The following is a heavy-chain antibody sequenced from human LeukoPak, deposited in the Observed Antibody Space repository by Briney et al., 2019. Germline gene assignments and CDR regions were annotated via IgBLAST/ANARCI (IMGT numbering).Heavy chain of an antibody. CDR2: IIPIFGTA. V-gene: IGHV1-69*13. J-gene: IGHJ4*02. Sequence: GASVKASCKASGGTFSSYAISWVRQAPGQGLEWMGGIIPIFGTANYAQKFQGRVTITADESTSTAYMELSSLRSEDTAVYYCAREPYGDYVTNYFDYWGQGTLVTVSS. CDR3: AREPYGDYVTNYFDY. D-gene: IGHD4-17*01. CDR1: GGTFSSYA.